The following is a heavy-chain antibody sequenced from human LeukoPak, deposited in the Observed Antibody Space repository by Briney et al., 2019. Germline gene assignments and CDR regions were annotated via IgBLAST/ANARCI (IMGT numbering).Heavy chain of an antibody. D-gene: IGHD1-26*01. V-gene: IGHV3-30*02. CDR1: GFTFSSYA. Sequence: GGSLRLSCAASGFTFSSYAMHWVRQAPGKGLEWVAFIRYDGSNKYYADSVEGRFTISRDNSKNTLYLQMNSLRAEDTAVYYCAKDFVGATTDYWGQGTLVTVSS. CDR3: AKDFVGATTDY. J-gene: IGHJ4*02. CDR2: IRYDGSNK.